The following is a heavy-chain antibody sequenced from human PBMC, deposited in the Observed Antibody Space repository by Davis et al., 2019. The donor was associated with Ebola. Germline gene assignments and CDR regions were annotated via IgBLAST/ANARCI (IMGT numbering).Heavy chain of an antibody. D-gene: IGHD1-20*01. CDR2: ISSSGSTI. J-gene: IGHJ6*02. V-gene: IGHV3-11*01. CDR3: ARGLRITGTTWNYGMDV. CDR1: GFTFSDYY. Sequence: GESLKISCAASGFTFSDYYMSWIRQAPGKGLEWVSYISSSGSTIYYADSVKGRFTISRDNAKNSLYLQMNSLRAEDTAVYYCARGLRITGTTWNYGMDVWGQGTTVTVSS.